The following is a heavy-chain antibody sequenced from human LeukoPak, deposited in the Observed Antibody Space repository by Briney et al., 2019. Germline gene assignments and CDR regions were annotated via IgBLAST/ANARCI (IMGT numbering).Heavy chain of an antibody. V-gene: IGHV1-18*01. J-gene: IGHJ4*02. CDR1: GYTFTSYG. CDR2: ISAYNGNT. D-gene: IGHD3-22*01. CDR3: AREGDFSYYDSSGYYY. Sequence: ASVKVSCKASGYTFTSYGISWVRLAPGQGLEWMGWISAYNGNTNYAQKLQGRVTMTTDTSTSTAYMELRSLRSDDTAVYYCAREGDFSYYDSSGYYYWGQGTLVTVSS.